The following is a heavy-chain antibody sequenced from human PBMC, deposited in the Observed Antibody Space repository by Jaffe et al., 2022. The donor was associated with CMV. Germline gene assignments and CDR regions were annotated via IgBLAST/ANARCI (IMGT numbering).Heavy chain of an antibody. J-gene: IGHJ6*02. CDR3: ARTPKEQLVPYYYGMDV. CDR1: GFSLSTSGMC. CDR2: IDWDDDK. V-gene: IGHV2-70*01. D-gene: IGHD6-13*01. Sequence: QVTLRESGPALVKPTQTLTLTCTFSGFSLSTSGMCVSWIRQPPGKALEWLALIDWDDDKYYSTSLKTRLTISKDTSKNQVVLTMTNMDPVDTATYYCARTPKEQLVPYYYGMDVWGQGTTVTVSS.